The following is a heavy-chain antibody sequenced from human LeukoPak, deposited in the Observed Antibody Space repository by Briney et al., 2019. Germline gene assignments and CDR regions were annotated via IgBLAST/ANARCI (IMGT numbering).Heavy chain of an antibody. D-gene: IGHD2/OR15-2a*01. J-gene: IGHJ4*02. CDR1: GDSINNYF. CDR2: IYYVGRA. V-gene: IGHV4-59*08. Sequence: SEALSLTCTVSGDSINNYFWSWIRQSPEKGLEWIAYIYYVGRANYNPSLESRVTMSIDTSKNQFSLRLSSVTAADTAVYYCARHILNFGNNSHFDHWGQGILVTVSS. CDR3: ARHILNFGNNSHFDH.